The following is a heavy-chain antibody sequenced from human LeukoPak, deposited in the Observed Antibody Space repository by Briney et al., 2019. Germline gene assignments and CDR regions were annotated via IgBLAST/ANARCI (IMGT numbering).Heavy chain of an antibody. CDR3: ARVRIGNALDY. V-gene: IGHV3-33*01. CDR1: GFTFSKYG. CDR2: IWYDGSNK. D-gene: IGHD2-2*01. J-gene: IGHJ4*02. Sequence: GMSLRLSCAASGFTFSKYGINWVRQAPGKGLEWVAIIWYDGSNKYFAESVMGRFTISKDNSKNTVYLQMNSLRIEDTAVYHCARVRIGNALDYWGQGTQVTVSS.